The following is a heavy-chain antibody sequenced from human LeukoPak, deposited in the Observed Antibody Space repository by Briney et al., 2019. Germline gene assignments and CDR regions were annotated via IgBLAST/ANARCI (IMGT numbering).Heavy chain of an antibody. D-gene: IGHD1-1*01. CDR2: IDPSDSYT. CDR1: GYSFTSYW. CDR3: ARYTTGAFDY. V-gene: IGHV5-10-1*01. Sequence: RGESLKISCKGSGYSFTSYWITWVRQMPGKGLEWMGRIDPSDSYTNYSPSFQGHVTISADKSISTAYLQWSSLKASDTAMYYCARYTTGAFDYWGQGTLVTVSS. J-gene: IGHJ4*02.